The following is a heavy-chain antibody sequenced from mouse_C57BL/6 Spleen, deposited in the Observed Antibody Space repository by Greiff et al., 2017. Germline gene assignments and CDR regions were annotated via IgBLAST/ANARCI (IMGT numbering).Heavy chain of an antibody. CDR1: GYTFTDYY. V-gene: IGHV1-76*01. J-gene: IGHJ4*01. CDR3: ATWGNFFMDY. Sequence: VQLQESGAELVRPGASVKLSCKASGYTFTDYYINWVKQRPGQGLEWIARIYPGSGNTYYNEKFKGKATLTAEKSSSTAYMQLSSLTSEDSAVYFCATWGNFFMDYWGQGTSVTVSA. CDR2: IYPGSGNT. D-gene: IGHD2-1*01.